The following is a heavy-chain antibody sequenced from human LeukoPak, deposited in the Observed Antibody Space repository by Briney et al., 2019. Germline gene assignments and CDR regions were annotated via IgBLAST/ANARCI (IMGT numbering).Heavy chain of an antibody. V-gene: IGHV4-34*01. J-gene: IGHJ4*02. CDR2: INHSGST. CDR3: AGGPPKTYYYDSSGYSSGGVDY. D-gene: IGHD3-22*01. Sequence: SETLSLTCAVYGGSFSGYYWSWIRQPPGKGLEWIGEINHSGSTNYNPSLKSRVTISVDTSKNQFSLKLSSVTAADTAVYYCAGGPPKTYYYDSSGYSSGGVDYWGQGTLVTVSS. CDR1: GGSFSGYY.